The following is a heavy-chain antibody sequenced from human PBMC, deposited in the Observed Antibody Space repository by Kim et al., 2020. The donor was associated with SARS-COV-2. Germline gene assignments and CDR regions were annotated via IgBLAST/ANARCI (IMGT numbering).Heavy chain of an antibody. CDR1: GGSFSVYY. Sequence: SETLSLTCAVSGGSFSVYYLSWIRQPPGKGLEWIGEIWHTGTTNSNPSLKSRVSISLDTSKNHISLYLSSVTAVDNAVHFCASSLLHILISPGVPIDLWG. D-gene: IGHD2-8*01. V-gene: IGHV4-34*01. CDR3: ASSLLHILISPGVPIDL. J-gene: IGHJ2*01. CDR2: IWHTGTT.